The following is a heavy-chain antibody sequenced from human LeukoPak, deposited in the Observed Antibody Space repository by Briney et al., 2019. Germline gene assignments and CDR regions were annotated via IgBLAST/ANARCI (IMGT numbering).Heavy chain of an antibody. V-gene: IGHV4-38-2*01. CDR3: AKNSTAAWFDP. CDR2: IYYSGST. Sequence: SETLSLTCAVSGYSISSGDYWAWLRQPPGKGLEWIGSIYYSGSTDCNPSLKSRVSISVDTSKNQFSLKLFSVTAADTAVYYCAKNSTAAWFDPWGQGTLVTVSS. CDR1: GYSISSGDY. J-gene: IGHJ5*02. D-gene: IGHD2/OR15-2a*01.